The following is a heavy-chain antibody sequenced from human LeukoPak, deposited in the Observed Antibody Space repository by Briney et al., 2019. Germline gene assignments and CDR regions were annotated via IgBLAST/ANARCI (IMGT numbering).Heavy chain of an antibody. Sequence: GGSLRLSCAASGFTFSTYSMNWVRQAPGKGLEWVSSISGTSSYIYYADSVKGRFTISRDNAKNSLSLQMNSLRAEDTAVYYCARRVTNYGDYPWGQGTLVTVSS. J-gene: IGHJ5*02. D-gene: IGHD4-17*01. CDR2: ISGTSSYI. CDR3: ARRVTNYGDYP. V-gene: IGHV3-21*01. CDR1: GFTFSTYS.